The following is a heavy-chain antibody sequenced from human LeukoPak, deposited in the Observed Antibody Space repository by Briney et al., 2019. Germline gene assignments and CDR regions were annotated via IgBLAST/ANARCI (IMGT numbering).Heavy chain of an antibody. D-gene: IGHD5-24*01. Sequence: SETLSLTCAVYGGSFSGYYWSWIRQPPGKGLEWIGEINHSGSTNYNPSPKSRVTISVDTSKNQFSLKLSSVTAADTAVYYCARQRDGYKRTNAFDIWGQGTMVTVSS. CDR3: ARQRDGYKRTNAFDI. V-gene: IGHV4-34*01. J-gene: IGHJ3*02. CDR2: INHSGST. CDR1: GGSFSGYY.